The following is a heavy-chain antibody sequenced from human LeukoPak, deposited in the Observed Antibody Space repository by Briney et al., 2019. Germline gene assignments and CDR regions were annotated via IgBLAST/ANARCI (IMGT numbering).Heavy chain of an antibody. Sequence: PSQTLSLTCTASGGSISSGGYYWSWIRQHPGKGLERIGYIYYSGSTYYNPSLKSRVTISVDTSKNQFSLKLSSVTAADTAVYYCARDYAPEVYFDYWGQGTLVTVST. D-gene: IGHD1-14*01. CDR1: GGSISSGGYY. J-gene: IGHJ4*02. CDR2: IYYSGST. CDR3: ARDYAPEVYFDY. V-gene: IGHV4-31*03.